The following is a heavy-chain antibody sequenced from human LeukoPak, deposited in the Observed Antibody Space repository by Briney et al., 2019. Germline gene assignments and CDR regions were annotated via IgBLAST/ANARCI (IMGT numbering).Heavy chain of an antibody. CDR1: GDSISSYY. Sequence: SETLSLTCTVSGDSISSYYWSWIREPPGKGVEWIGYVYYSGNTNYNPSLKSRVTISVDTSKNQFSLKLNSVTAADTAVYYCGRERGGSGSYYNVPRWFDPWGQGILVTVSS. CDR3: GRERGGSGSYYNVPRWFDP. J-gene: IGHJ5*02. V-gene: IGHV4-59*12. CDR2: VYYSGNT. D-gene: IGHD3-10*01.